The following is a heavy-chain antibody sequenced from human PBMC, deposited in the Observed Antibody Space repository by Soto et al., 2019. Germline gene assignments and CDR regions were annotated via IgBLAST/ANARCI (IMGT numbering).Heavy chain of an antibody. Sequence: QVQLVESGGGVVQHGRSLRLSCAASGFTFSSYAMHWVRQAPGKGLEWVAVISYDGSNKYYADSVKGRFTISRDNSKNTLYLQMNSLRLEDTAVYYCARPLWRDDYNWGYFDLWGRGTLVTVSS. V-gene: IGHV3-30-3*01. CDR1: GFTFSSYA. J-gene: IGHJ2*01. D-gene: IGHD4-4*01. CDR2: ISYDGSNK. CDR3: ARPLWRDDYNWGYFDL.